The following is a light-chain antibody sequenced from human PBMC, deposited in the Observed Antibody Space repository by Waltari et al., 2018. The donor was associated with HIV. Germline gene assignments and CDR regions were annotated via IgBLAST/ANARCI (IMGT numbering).Light chain of an antibody. CDR1: LIDAGGANY. Sequence: SPRPQPASVPAYPGESLTIACPGTLIDAGGANYGPWYQQHTGNAPKLMICDVSNRPSGVSNRCSGSKSGNKAFLSIQGLQAEDVAEYYCSSYTGSSALYVVFGGGTKLTVL. J-gene: IGLJ2*01. CDR3: SSYTGSSALYVV. CDR2: DVS. V-gene: IGLV2-14*03.